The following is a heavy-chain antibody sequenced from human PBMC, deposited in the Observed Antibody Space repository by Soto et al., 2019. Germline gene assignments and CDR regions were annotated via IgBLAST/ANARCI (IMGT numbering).Heavy chain of an antibody. CDR2: IIPIFGTV. J-gene: IGHJ4*02. V-gene: IGHV1-69*13. Sequence: SVKVSCKASGGTFSSYAISWVRQAPGQGLEWMGGIIPIFGTVNYAQKFQGRVTITADESTSTAYMELSSLRSEDTAVYYCARARLGYCGGDCYHLDYWGQGTLVTVSS. D-gene: IGHD2-21*02. CDR1: GGTFSSYA. CDR3: ARARLGYCGGDCYHLDY.